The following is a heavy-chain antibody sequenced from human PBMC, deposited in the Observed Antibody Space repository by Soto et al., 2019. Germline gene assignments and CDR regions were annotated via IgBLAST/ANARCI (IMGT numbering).Heavy chain of an antibody. Sequence: PSETLSLTCTVSGGSISSGGYCWSWIRQHPGKGLEWIGYIYYSGSTYYNPSLKSRVTISVDTSKNQFSLKLSSVTAADTAVYYCARDMVGMDVWGQGTTVTVSS. CDR1: GGSISSGGYC. J-gene: IGHJ6*02. D-gene: IGHD3-10*01. V-gene: IGHV4-31*03. CDR3: ARDMVGMDV. CDR2: IYYSGST.